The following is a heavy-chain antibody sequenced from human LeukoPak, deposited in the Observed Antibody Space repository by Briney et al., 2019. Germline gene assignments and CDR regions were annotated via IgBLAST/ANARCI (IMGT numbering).Heavy chain of an antibody. CDR2: FDPEDGET. CDR1: GYTLTELS. J-gene: IGHJ4*02. V-gene: IGHV1-24*01. Sequence: GASVKVSCKVSGYTLTELSMHWGRQAPGKGLEWMGGFDPEDGETIYAQKFQGRVTMTEDTSTDTAYMELSSLRSEDTAVYYCATDRAYYDSSGYLDYWGQGTLVTVSS. CDR3: ATDRAYYDSSGYLDY. D-gene: IGHD3-22*01.